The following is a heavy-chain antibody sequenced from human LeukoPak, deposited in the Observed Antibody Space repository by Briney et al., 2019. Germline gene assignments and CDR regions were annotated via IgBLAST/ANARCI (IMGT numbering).Heavy chain of an antibody. D-gene: IGHD3-22*01. CDR3: TTLGYHLDS. CDR2: IAGSDTTT. J-gene: IGHJ4*02. Sequence: GGSLRLSCAASGFDFGAYEMNWVRQPPGKGLEWVSYIAGSDTTTYYADSVKGRFTISRDNAKNSLYLQMNSLRAEDTALYYCTTLGYHLDSWGQGTLVTVSS. V-gene: IGHV3-48*03. CDR1: GFDFGAYE.